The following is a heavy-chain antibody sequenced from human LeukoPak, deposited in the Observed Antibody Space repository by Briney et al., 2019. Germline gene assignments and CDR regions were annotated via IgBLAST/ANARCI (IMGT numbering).Heavy chain of an antibody. Sequence: SETLSFTCTVSGGSISSGGYYWSWIRQHPGKGLEWIGYIYYSGSTYYNPSLKSRVTISVDTSKNQFSLKLSSVTAADTAVYYCARVPPAGTTVDYWGQGTLVTVSS. D-gene: IGHD1-7*01. CDR2: IYYSGST. CDR3: ARVPPAGTTVDY. V-gene: IGHV4-31*03. CDR1: GGSISSGGYY. J-gene: IGHJ4*02.